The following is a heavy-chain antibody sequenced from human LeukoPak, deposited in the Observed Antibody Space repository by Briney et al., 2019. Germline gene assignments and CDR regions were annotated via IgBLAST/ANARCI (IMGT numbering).Heavy chain of an antibody. Sequence: SETLSLTCTVSGGSISSYYWSWIRQPPGKGLEWIVYIYYSGSTNYNPSLKSRVTISVDTSKNQLSLKLSSVTAADTAVYYCARLGRWLQFPYFDYWGQGTLVTVSS. V-gene: IGHV4-59*08. J-gene: IGHJ4*02. CDR2: IYYSGST. CDR3: ARLGRWLQFPYFDY. D-gene: IGHD5-24*01. CDR1: GGSISSYY.